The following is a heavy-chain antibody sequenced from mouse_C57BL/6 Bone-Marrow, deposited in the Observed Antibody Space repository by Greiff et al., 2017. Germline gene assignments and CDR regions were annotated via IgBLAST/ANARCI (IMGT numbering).Heavy chain of an antibody. Sequence: VQLQQSGAELVRPGASVKLSCTASGFNIKDDYMHWVKQRPEQGLEWIGWIDPENGDTEYASKFQGKATITADTSSNTAYLQLSSLTSEDTAVYYCTRDGGFAYGGQGTRVTVSA. CDR3: TRDGGFAY. D-gene: IGHD3-3*01. J-gene: IGHJ3*01. V-gene: IGHV14-4*01. CDR1: GFNIKDDY. CDR2: IDPENGDT.